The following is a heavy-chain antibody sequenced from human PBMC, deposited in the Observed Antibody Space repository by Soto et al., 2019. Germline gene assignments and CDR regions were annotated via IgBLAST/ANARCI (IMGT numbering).Heavy chain of an antibody. V-gene: IGHV4-61*01. J-gene: IGHJ5*02. D-gene: IGHD3-10*01. Sequence: QVQLQESGPGLVKPSETLSLTYTVSGGSVSSGSYYWSWIRQPPGKGLEWIGYIYYSGSTNYHPSIKSRVTISVDTSKNQFSLKLSSVTAADTAVYYCARAYYRARFDPWGQGTLVTVSS. CDR2: IYYSGST. CDR3: ARAYYRARFDP. CDR1: GGSVSSGSYY.